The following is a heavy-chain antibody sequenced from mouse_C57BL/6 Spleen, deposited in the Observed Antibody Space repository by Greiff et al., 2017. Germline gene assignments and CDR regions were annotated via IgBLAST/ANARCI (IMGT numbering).Heavy chain of an antibody. V-gene: IGHV1-81*01. CDR2: IYPRSGNT. CDR1: GYTFTSYG. D-gene: IGHD6-1*01. Sequence: QVQLQQSGAELARPGASVKLSCKASGYTFTSYGISWVKQRTGQGLEWIGEIYPRSGNTYYNEQFKGKATRTADQSSSTAYMEIRSLTSEDSAVYFCARAGSTLCYFDYWGQGTTLTVSS. J-gene: IGHJ2*01. CDR3: ARAGSTLCYFDY.